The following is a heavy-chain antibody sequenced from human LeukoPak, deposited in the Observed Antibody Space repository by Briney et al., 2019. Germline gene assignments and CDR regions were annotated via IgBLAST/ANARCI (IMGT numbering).Heavy chain of an antibody. Sequence: SETLSLTCAVSAASISNYYWSWIRQAPGKGLEWIGYISTSGSTNYNPSLKSRVSISLDTSKNLFSLNLNFVTAADTAVYYCASPRSGYRYTFDYWGQGALVTVSS. CDR2: ISTSGST. J-gene: IGHJ4*02. CDR1: AASISNYY. D-gene: IGHD3-22*01. V-gene: IGHV4-4*09. CDR3: ASPRSGYRYTFDY.